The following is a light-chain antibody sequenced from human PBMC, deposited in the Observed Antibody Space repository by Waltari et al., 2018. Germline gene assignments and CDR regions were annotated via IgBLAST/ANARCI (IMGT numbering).Light chain of an antibody. CDR1: QSVLHTSNNKNF. CDR2: WAS. V-gene: IGKV4-1*01. CDR3: QQYYTIPWT. Sequence: DIVMTQSPDSLSVSLGERATINCKSSQSVLHTSNNKNFLIWYQQRPGQPPKLLIYWASTRESGVPDRFSGSGSGTDFTLTISSLQAEDVAVYYCQQYYTIPWTFGQGTKVEIK. J-gene: IGKJ1*01.